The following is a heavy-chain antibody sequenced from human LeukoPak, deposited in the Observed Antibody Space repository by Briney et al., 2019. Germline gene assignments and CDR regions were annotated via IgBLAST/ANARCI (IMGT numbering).Heavy chain of an antibody. D-gene: IGHD5-24*01. CDR1: GFTVSSNY. J-gene: IGHJ2*01. CDR3: AREGQGGDGYNYNYWYFDL. V-gene: IGHV3-66*01. CDR2: IYSGGST. Sequence: GGSLRLSCAASGFTVSSNYMSWVRQAPGKGLEWVSVIYSGGSTYYADSVKGRFTISRDNSKNTLYLQVNSLRAEDTAVYYCAREGQGGDGYNYNYWYFDLWGRGTLVTVSS.